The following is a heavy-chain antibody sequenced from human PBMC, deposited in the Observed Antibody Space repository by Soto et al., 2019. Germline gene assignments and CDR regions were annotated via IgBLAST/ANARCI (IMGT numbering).Heavy chain of an antibody. CDR2: INNDGSDT. V-gene: IGHV3-74*01. D-gene: IGHD1-26*01. CDR3: ARELSGSIDY. Sequence: SLRLSCAASGFTFSNYWMHWVRQVPGKGLVWVSRINNDGSDTIYADSVKGRFTISRDNAKNTLSLLVNSLRAEDTAVYYCARELSGSIDYWGQGTLVTVSS. J-gene: IGHJ4*02. CDR1: GFTFSNYW.